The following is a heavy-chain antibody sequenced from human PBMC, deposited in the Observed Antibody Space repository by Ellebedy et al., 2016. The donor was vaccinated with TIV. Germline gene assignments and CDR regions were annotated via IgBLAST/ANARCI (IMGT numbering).Heavy chain of an antibody. V-gene: IGHV4-59*01. J-gene: IGHJ3*02. CDR2: IYYSGTT. D-gene: IGHD3-10*01. CDR3: ARHSFGEIVFDI. CDR1: GDSIRIYY. Sequence: MPSETLSLTCTVTGDSIRIYYWSWLRQPPGKGLEWIGYIYYSGTTKYNPALQSRVTSSVDTSTNQFSLKLSSVTAADPAVYYGARHSFGEIVFDIWGQGTMVTVSS.